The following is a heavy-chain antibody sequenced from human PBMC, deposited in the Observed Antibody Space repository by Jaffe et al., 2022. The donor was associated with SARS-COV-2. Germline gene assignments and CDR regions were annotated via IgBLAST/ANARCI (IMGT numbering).Heavy chain of an antibody. V-gene: IGHV4-38-2*02. CDR3: ARDHCSSASCYYPYYMDV. Sequence: QVQLQESGPGLVKPSETLSLTCSVSGYSISSAYYWGWIRQPPGKGLEWIGSIYHRGTTYYNPSLKSRVTISVDTSKDQFSLKVSSVTAADTAVYFCARDHCSSASCYYPYYMDVWGKGTTVTVSS. CDR2: IYHRGTT. D-gene: IGHD2-2*01. CDR1: GYSISSAYY. J-gene: IGHJ6*03.